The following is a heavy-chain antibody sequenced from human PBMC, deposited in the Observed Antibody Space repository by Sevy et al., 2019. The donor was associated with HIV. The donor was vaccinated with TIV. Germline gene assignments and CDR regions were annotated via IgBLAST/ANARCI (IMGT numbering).Heavy chain of an antibody. CDR1: GFTFSSYA. D-gene: IGHD2-2*01. J-gene: IGHJ4*02. V-gene: IGHV3-23*01. CDR3: AKVLYCSSTSCYHFDY. CDR2: ISGSGGST. Sequence: GGSLRLSCAASGFTFSSYAMSWVRQAPGKGLEWVSAISGSGGSTYYADSVKGRFTISRDSSKNTLYLQMNSLRAEDTAVYYCAKVLYCSSTSCYHFDYWGQGTLVTVSS.